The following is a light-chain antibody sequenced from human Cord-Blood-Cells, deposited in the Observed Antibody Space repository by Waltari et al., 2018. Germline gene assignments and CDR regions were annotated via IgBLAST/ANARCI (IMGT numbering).Light chain of an antibody. CDR1: SSDVGGYNY. Sequence: QSALTQPPSASGSPGQSVTISCTGTSSDVGGYNYVSWYQQHPGKAPKLIIYEVSKRPSGVPKRFSGSKSGNTASLTVAGLQAEDEADYYCSSYAGSTPYVFGTGTKVTVL. CDR3: SSYAGSTPYV. V-gene: IGLV2-8*01. J-gene: IGLJ1*01. CDR2: EVS.